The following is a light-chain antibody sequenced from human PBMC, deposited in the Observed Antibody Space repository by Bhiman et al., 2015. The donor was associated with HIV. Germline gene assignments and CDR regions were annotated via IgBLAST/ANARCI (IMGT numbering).Light chain of an antibody. CDR1: HFETNS. CDR3: DSRDTSTNHPVV. CDR2: FDS. V-gene: IGLV3-21*01. J-gene: IGLJ2*01. Sequence: SYVLTQPPSVSVAPGQTARISCEGSHFETNSVHWYQHKSGQAPVLVIYFDSERPSGIPDRFSGSSSGNTASLTITGAQAEDEADYYCDSRDTSTNHPVVFGGGTKLTVL.